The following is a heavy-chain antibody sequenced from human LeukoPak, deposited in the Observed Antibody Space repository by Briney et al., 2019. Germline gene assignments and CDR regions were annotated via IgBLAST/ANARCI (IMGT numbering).Heavy chain of an antibody. J-gene: IGHJ4*02. CDR3: ARDRGSTVTTVGY. V-gene: IGHV3-11*04. CDR1: GFRFSDYY. Sequence: GGSLRLSCVTSGFRFSDYYMMWIRQSPGKGPEWVAHISSSAATTLYADSVKGRFTVSRDNAKNSLYLEMTSLRAEDTAVYYCARDRGSTVTTVGYWGQGTLVTVSS. CDR2: ISSSAATT. D-gene: IGHD4-17*01.